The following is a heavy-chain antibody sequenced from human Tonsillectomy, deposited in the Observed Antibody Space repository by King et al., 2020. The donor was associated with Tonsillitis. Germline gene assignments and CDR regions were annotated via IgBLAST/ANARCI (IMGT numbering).Heavy chain of an antibody. CDR1: GDTFSTYS. Sequence: VQLVESGAEVKKPGSSVRVSCKASGDTFSTYSISWVRQAPGQGLEWMGGIIPIRGIANYAQRFQGRLTINADESTTTAYMEPSSLRSEDTAIYYCARNIDSGWSDCGGQGTLVIVSS. J-gene: IGHJ5*01. CDR3: ARNIDSGWSDC. V-gene: IGHV1-69*01. CDR2: IIPIRGIA. D-gene: IGHD6-19*01.